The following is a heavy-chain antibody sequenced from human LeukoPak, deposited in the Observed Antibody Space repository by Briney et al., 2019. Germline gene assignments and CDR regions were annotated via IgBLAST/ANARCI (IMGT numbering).Heavy chain of an antibody. V-gene: IGHV4-30-2*01. CDR1: GGSISSGGYY. Sequence: SETLSLTCTVSGGSISSGGYYWSWIRQPPGKGLEWIGEINHNGTTSSNPSLKSRVTISVDTSRSRFSLKLNSATAADTAVYYCARGFLGLNGGVWGQGTTVTVSS. J-gene: IGHJ6*02. CDR3: ARGFLGLNGGV. D-gene: IGHD1-26*01. CDR2: INHNGTT.